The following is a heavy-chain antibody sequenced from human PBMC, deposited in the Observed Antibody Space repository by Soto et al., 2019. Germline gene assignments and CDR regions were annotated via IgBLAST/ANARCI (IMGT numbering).Heavy chain of an antibody. J-gene: IGHJ4*02. CDR1: GLTLSNHA. D-gene: IGHD3-10*01. V-gene: IGHV3-23*01. CDR3: VPGSSGTRGEDS. Sequence: GGSLRLSCVASGLTLSNHAMTWVRQAPGKGLEWVSGVSENGAVTYYADSVKGRFTISRDNSKNALYLQLNNLRAEDTAVYYCVPGSSGTRGEDSWGPGALVTVSS. CDR2: VSENGAVT.